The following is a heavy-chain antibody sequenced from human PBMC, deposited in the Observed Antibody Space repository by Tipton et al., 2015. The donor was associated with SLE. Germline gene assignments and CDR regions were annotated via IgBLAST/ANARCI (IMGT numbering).Heavy chain of an antibody. V-gene: IGHV4-59*12. CDR1: GGSISSYY. D-gene: IGHD3-3*01. CDR2: IYYSGST. CDR3: ARSPGRLRSMDY. Sequence: TLSLTCTVSGGSISSYYWSWIRQPPGKGLEWIGYIYYSGSTNYNPSLKSRVTMSVDTSKNQFSLKLSSVTAADTAMYFCARSPGRLRSMDYWGQGTLVTVSS. J-gene: IGHJ4*02.